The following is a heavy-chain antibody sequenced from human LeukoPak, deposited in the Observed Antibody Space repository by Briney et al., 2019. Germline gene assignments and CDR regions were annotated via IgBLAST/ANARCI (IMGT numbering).Heavy chain of an antibody. J-gene: IGHJ4*02. V-gene: IGHV4-30-4*01. CDR2: IYYSGST. Sequence: PSQTLSLTGTVSGGSISSGDYYWSWIRQPPGKGLEWIGYIYYSGSTYYNPSLKSRVTISVDTSKNQFSLKLSSVTAADTAVYYCARGDSYDLILIDYWGQGTLVTVSS. CDR1: GGSISSGDYY. D-gene: IGHD5-18*01. CDR3: ARGDSYDLILIDY.